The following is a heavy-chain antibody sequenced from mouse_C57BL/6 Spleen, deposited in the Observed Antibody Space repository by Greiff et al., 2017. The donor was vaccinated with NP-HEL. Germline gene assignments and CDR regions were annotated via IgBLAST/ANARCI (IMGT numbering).Heavy chain of an antibody. D-gene: IGHD1-1*01. CDR2: INPSSGYT. Sequence: QVQLQQSGAELARPGASVKMSCKASGYTFTSYTMHWVKQRPGQGLEWIGYINPSSGYTKYNQKFKDKATLTADKSSSTAYMQLSSLTSEDSAVYYCARSTTVVSFDYWGKGTTLTVSS. J-gene: IGHJ2*01. V-gene: IGHV1-4*01. CDR1: GYTFTSYT. CDR3: ARSTTVVSFDY.